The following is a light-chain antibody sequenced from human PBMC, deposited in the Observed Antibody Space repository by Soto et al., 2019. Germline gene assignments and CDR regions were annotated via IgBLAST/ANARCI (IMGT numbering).Light chain of an antibody. J-gene: IGKJ5*01. CDR3: QQYVTSPAIT. CDR2: GAT. CDR1: ESVGDY. Sequence: EIVLTQSPGALSLSPGERATLSCWACESVGDYLAWYQQKPGQAPRLLIYGATKRTSGTPDRFSGTGSETAFTLAISRLEPGDFAVYYCQQYVTSPAITFGQGTRLEIK. V-gene: IGKV3-20*01.